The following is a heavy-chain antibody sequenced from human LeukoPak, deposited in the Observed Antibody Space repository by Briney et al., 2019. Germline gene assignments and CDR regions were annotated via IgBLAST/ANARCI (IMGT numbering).Heavy chain of an antibody. CDR2: VHLDGRT. D-gene: IGHD3-3*01. Sequence: SETLSLTCDVSGGSVTSTYWWSCVHQPPGKGLEWVGEVHLDGRTNYNPSLKSRLIMSVDLPENHISLKLTSVTAADTAVYYCAREGGFYRPLDYSGQGTLVTVSS. J-gene: IGHJ4*02. V-gene: IGHV4-4*02. CDR3: AREGGFYRPLDY. CDR1: GGSVTSTYW.